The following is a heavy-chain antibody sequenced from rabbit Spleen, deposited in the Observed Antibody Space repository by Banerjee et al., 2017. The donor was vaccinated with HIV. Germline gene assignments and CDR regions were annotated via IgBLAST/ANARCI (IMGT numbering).Heavy chain of an antibody. CDR3: GRSSSGDDKFDL. CDR2: IYTGSGST. D-gene: IGHD4-2*01. CDR1: GFTLSNYW. J-gene: IGHJ4*01. V-gene: IGHV1S47*01. Sequence: QEQLEESGGGLVKPEGSLTLTCTASGFTLSNYWMCWVRQAPGKGLEWIGCIYTGSGSTYYASWAKGRFTITRSTSLNTVTLQLNSLTAADTATYFCGRSSSGDDKFDLWGPGPLVTVS.